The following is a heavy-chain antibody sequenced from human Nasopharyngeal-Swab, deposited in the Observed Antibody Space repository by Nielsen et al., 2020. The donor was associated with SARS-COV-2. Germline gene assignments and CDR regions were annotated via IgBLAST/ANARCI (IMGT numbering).Heavy chain of an antibody. D-gene: IGHD3-22*01. Sequence: SETLSLTCTVSGGSISSSSYYWGWIRQPPGKGLEWIGSIYYSGSTYYNPSLKSRVTISVDTSKNQFSLKLSSVTAADTAVYYCARTYYYDPTGADDAFDIWGQGTMVTVSS. J-gene: IGHJ3*02. CDR2: IYYSGST. V-gene: IGHV4-39*01. CDR3: ARTYYYDPTGADDAFDI. CDR1: GGSISSSSYY.